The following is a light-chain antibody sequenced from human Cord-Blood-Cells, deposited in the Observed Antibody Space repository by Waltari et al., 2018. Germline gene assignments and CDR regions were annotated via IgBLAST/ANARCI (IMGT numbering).Light chain of an antibody. J-gene: IGKJ4*01. V-gene: IGKV3-15*01. CDR1: QSVSSN. CDR2: GAS. CDR3: QQYNNWPPLT. Sequence: EIVMTQSPATLSVSPGERATLSCGASQSVSSNLAWYQQKPRQAPRLLIYGASTRATGIPARCSGSGSGTEFTLTISSLQSEDVAVYYCQQYNNWPPLTFGGGTKVEIK.